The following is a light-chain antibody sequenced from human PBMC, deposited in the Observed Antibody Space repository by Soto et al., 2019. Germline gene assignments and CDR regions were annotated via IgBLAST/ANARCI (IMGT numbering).Light chain of an antibody. Sequence: QSALTQPASVSGSPGQSITISCTGTSSDVGGYNYVSWYQQHPGKAPKLMIYEVSNRPSGVSNRFSGSKSGNTASLTISGIQAEDEADYYFSSYPSSSTRVFGGGTKVTVL. V-gene: IGLV2-14*01. J-gene: IGLJ3*02. CDR2: EVS. CDR3: SSYPSSSTRV. CDR1: SSDVGGYNY.